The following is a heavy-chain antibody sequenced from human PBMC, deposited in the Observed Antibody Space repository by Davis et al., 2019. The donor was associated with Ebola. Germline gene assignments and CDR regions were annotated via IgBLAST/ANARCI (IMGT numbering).Heavy chain of an antibody. D-gene: IGHD4-11*01. CDR1: GYTFRSYG. CDR2: INSHNGNT. CDR3: ARDQFQDYSNYAQVRFDP. V-gene: IGHV1-18*01. Sequence: AASVKVSCKASGYTFRSYGISWVRQAPGQGLEWMGWINSHNGNTNYAQKLQGRVTMTTDTSTSTAYMELRSLRSDETAVYYCARDQFQDYSNYAQVRFDPWGQGTLVTVS. J-gene: IGHJ5*02.